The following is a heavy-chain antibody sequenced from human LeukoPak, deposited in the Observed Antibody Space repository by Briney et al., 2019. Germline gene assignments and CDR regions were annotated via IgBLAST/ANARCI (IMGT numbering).Heavy chain of an antibody. D-gene: IGHD6-19*01. V-gene: IGHV4-34*03. J-gene: IGHJ4*02. Sequence: SETLSLTCAVYGGSFSGYYWSWIRQPPGKGLEWIGEINHDGNTNYNSSLKSRVTISVDTSKNQFSLKLTSVTAADTAVYYCCGSGWFAGPFGYWGQGALVTVSS. CDR1: GGSFSGYY. CDR3: CGSGWFAGPFGY. CDR2: INHDGNT.